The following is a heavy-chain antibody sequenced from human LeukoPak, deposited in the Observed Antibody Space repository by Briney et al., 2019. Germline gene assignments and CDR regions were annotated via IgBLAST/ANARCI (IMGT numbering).Heavy chain of an antibody. V-gene: IGHV4-4*09. Sequence: SETLSLTCTVSGGSISTYYWSWIRRPPGKGLEWIAYIHASGPTNYNPPLKSRITISVDTSENQFSLKLSSVTAADTAVYYCARHDAGIAARPFDNWGQGTLVTVSS. CDR1: GGSISTYY. J-gene: IGHJ4*02. D-gene: IGHD6-6*01. CDR3: ARHDAGIAARPFDN. CDR2: IHASGPT.